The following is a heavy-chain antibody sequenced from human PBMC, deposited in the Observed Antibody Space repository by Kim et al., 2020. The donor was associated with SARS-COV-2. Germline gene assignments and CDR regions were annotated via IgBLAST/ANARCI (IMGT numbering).Heavy chain of an antibody. D-gene: IGHD2-15*01. CDR2: INHSGST. CDR1: GGSFSGYY. V-gene: IGHV4-34*01. CDR3: ARVRSGGIYYYYYFGMDV. J-gene: IGHJ6*02. Sequence: SETLSLTCAVYGGSFSGYYWSWIRQPPGKGLEWIGEINHSGSTNYNPSPKSRVTISVDTSKNQFSLKLSSVTAADTAVYYCARVRSGGIYYYYYFGMDVWGQGTTVTVSS.